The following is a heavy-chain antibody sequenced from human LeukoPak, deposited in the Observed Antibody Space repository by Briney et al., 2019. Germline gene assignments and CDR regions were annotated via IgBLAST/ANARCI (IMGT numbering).Heavy chain of an antibody. V-gene: IGHV4-59*01. D-gene: IGHD6-6*01. CDR2: IYYSGST. CDR3: ARDQNSSWSTFDY. J-gene: IGHJ4*02. Sequence: SETLSLTCTVSGGSISSYYWSWIRQPPGKGLEWIGYIYYSGSTNYNPSLKSRVTISVDTSKNQFSLKLSSVTAADTAVYYCARDQNSSWSTFDYWGQGILVTVSS. CDR1: GGSISSYY.